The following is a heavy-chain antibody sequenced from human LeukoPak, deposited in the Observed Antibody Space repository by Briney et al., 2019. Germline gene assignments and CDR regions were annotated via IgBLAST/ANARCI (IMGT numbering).Heavy chain of an antibody. CDR1: GGSMSRYY. CDR3: ARAPPRTYYYYMDV. D-gene: IGHD3-10*01. J-gene: IGHJ6*03. Sequence: PSETLSLTCNVSGGSMSRYYWTWIRQPPGKGLEWIGYMYNSGSTNYNPSLKSRVTISVDTSKNQFSLNLTSVTTADTAVYYCARAPPRTYYYYMDVWGKGTTVTVSS. V-gene: IGHV4-59*01. CDR2: MYNSGST.